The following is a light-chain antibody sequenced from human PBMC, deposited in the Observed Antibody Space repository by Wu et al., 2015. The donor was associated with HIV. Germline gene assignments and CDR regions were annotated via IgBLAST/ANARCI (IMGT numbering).Light chain of an antibody. CDR2: GAS. Sequence: EIVSTQSPGTLSLSPGERATLSCRASQSISSRYLAWYQQKPGQAPRLLIYGASSRATGIPDRFSGSGSGTDYTLTISRLEPEDFAVYYCQEYDEEYESSAWTFGPGTKGGNQT. CDR3: QEYDEEYESSAWT. V-gene: IGKV3-20*01. CDR1: QSISSRY. J-gene: IGKJ1*01.